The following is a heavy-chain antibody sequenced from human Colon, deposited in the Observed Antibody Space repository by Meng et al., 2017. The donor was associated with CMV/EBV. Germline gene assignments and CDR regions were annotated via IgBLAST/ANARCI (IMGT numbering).Heavy chain of an antibody. D-gene: IGHD2-21*02. V-gene: IGHV1-69*05. CDR3: ARDRGDSGFDA. CDR1: GGTLKNYG. J-gene: IGHJ4*02. CDR2: ILPSFITT. Sequence: SVKVSCKASGGTLKNYGISWVRQAPGQGLEWIGGILPSFITTKYGQKFQGRVAITTDESASTAYMELKSLRSDDTAVYYCARDRGDSGFDAWGQGTLVTVSS.